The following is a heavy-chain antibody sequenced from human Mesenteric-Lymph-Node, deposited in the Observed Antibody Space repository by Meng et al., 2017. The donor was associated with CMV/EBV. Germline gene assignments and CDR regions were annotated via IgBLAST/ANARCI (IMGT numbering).Heavy chain of an antibody. D-gene: IGHD2-15*01. CDR1: GFTFSSYA. J-gene: IGHJ4*02. Sequence: GESLKISCAASGFTFSSYAMSWVRQAPGKGLEWVSVISGSGGSTYYADSVKGRFTISRDNSKNTLYLQMNSLRAEDTAVYYCAKGKGSGGFDYWGQGTLVTVSS. CDR2: ISGSGGST. V-gene: IGHV3-23*01. CDR3: AKGKGSGGFDY.